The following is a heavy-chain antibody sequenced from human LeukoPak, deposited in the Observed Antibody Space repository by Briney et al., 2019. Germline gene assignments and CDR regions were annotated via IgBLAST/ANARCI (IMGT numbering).Heavy chain of an antibody. J-gene: IGHJ4*02. CDR1: GYSFTSYW. CDR2: IYPGDSDT. D-gene: IGHD3-3*01. V-gene: IGHV5-51*01. Sequence: GESLKISCKGSGYSFTSYWIGWVRQMPGKGLEWMGIIYPGDSDTRYSPSFQGQVTISADKSISTAYLQWSSLKASDTAMYYCARGHYDLWSGYSYYFDYWGQGTLVTVSS. CDR3: ARGHYDLWSGYSYYFDY.